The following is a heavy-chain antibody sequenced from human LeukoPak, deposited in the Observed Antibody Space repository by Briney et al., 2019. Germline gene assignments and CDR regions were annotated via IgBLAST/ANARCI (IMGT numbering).Heavy chain of an antibody. D-gene: IGHD5-12*01. CDR1: GYTFTGYY. J-gene: IGHJ4*02. CDR3: AREVMATIFSGTKPYYFDY. CDR2: INPNSGGT. V-gene: IGHV1-2*06. Sequence: ASVKVSCKASGYTFTGYYMHWVRQAPGQGLEWMGRINPNSGGTNYAQKFQGRVTMTRDTSISTAYMELSRLRSDDTAVYYCAREVMATIFSGTKPYYFDYWGQGTLVTVSS.